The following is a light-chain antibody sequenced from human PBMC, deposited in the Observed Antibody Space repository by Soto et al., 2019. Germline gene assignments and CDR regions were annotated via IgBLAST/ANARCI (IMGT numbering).Light chain of an antibody. J-gene: IGKJ1*01. Sequence: EIVMTQSPATLSVSPGERATLSCRASQSVSSKVAWYQQKPGQAPRLLIYGASTRATGIPARFSGSGSGTEFTLTISSLQSEDFAVYYCRQYNNWLWTFGQGTKVEI. CDR1: QSVSSK. CDR3: RQYNNWLWT. V-gene: IGKV3-15*01. CDR2: GAS.